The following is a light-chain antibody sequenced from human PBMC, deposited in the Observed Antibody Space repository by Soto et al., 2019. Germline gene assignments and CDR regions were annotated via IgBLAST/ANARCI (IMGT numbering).Light chain of an antibody. CDR3: SSSTSSTTRV. CDR2: DVS. Sequence: QSALTQPASVSGSPGQSITISCTGTSSDVGDYNYVSWYQQHPGKAPKLMIYDVSNRPSGVSNRFSGSKSGSTASLTISWLQAAEEADYYCSSSTSSTTRVFGTGTKVTVL. J-gene: IGLJ1*01. CDR1: SSDVGDYNY. V-gene: IGLV2-14*01.